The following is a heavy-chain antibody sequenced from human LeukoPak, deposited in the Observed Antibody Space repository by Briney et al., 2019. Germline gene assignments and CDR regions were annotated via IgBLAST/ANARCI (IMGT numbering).Heavy chain of an antibody. CDR3: ARAVNYDFWSGYPNWFDP. D-gene: IGHD3-3*01. CDR2: IYYSGST. V-gene: IGHV4-59*01. Sequence: SETLSLTCTVSGGSISSYYWSWIRQPPGKGLEWIGYIYYSGSTSYNPSLKSRVTISVDTSKNQFSLKLSSVTAADTAVYYCARAVNYDFWSGYPNWFDPWGQGTLVTVSS. CDR1: GGSISSYY. J-gene: IGHJ5*02.